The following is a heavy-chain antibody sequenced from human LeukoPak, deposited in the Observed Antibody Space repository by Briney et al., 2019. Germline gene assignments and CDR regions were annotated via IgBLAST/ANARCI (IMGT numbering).Heavy chain of an antibody. CDR2: INPNSGGT. CDR1: GYTFTGYY. Sequence: GASVKVSCKASGYTFTGYYMHWVRQAPGQGLEWMGWINPNSGGTNYAQKFQGRVTMTRDTSISTAYMELSRLRSDDTAVYYCARGLPAVGECLFDYWGQGTLVTVSS. J-gene: IGHJ4*02. CDR3: ARGLPAVGECLFDY. D-gene: IGHD3-10*01. V-gene: IGHV1-2*02.